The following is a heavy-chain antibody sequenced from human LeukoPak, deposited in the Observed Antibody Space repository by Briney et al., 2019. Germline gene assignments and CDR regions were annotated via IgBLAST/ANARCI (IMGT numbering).Heavy chain of an antibody. D-gene: IGHD6-19*01. J-gene: IGHJ4*02. V-gene: IGHV1-18*04. CDR2: ISAYNGNT. CDR3: ARGIAVAWGY. Sequence: ASVKVSCKTSGYSFTNYYMHWVRQAPGQGLEWMGWISAYNGNTNYAQKLQGRVTMTTDTSTSTAYMELRSLRSDDTAVYYCARGIAVAWGYWGQGTLVTVSS. CDR1: GYSFTNYY.